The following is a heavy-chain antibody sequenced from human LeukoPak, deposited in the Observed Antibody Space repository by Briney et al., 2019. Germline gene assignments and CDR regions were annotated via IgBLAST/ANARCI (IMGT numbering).Heavy chain of an antibody. V-gene: IGHV4-59*01. CDR3: ARETRYCSSTSCYRGFDP. D-gene: IGHD2-2*02. CDR2: IYYSGST. CDR1: GGSISSYY. Sequence: SETLSLTCTVSGGSISSYYWSWIRQPPGKGLEWIGYIYYSGSTNYNPSLKSRVTISVDTSKNQFSLKLSSVTAADTAVYYCARETRYCSSTSCYRGFDPWGQGTLATVSS. J-gene: IGHJ5*02.